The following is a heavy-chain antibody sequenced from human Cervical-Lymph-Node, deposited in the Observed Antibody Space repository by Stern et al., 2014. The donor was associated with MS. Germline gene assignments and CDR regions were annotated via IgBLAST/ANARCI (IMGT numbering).Heavy chain of an antibody. D-gene: IGHD3-10*01. CDR2: INPSGGST. J-gene: IGHJ4*02. CDR3: ARESYYGNVFFDY. CDR1: GYTFTSYH. Sequence: VQLEESGAEVKKPGASVKVSCKASGYTFTSYHMHWVRQAPGQGLAWMGIINPSGGSTSYAQKFQGRVTMTRDTSTSTVYMELSSLRSDDTAVYYCARESYYGNVFFDYWGQGTLVTVSS. V-gene: IGHV1-46*01.